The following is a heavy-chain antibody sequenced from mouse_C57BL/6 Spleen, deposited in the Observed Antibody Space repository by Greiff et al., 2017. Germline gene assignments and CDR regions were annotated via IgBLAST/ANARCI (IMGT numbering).Heavy chain of an antibody. CDR1: GYTFTDYN. D-gene: IGHD1-1*01. CDR2: INPNNGGT. Sequence: EVQLQQSGPELVKPGASVKIPCKASGYTFTDYNMDWVKQSHGKSLEWIGDINPNNGGTIYNQKFKGKATLTVDKSSSTAYMELRSLTSEDTAVYYCARAPDYYGSIPHYAMDHWGQGTSVTVSS. V-gene: IGHV1-18*01. CDR3: ARAPDYYGSIPHYAMDH. J-gene: IGHJ4*01.